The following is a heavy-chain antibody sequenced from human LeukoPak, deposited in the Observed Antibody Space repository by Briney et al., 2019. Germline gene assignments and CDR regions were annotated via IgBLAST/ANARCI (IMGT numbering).Heavy chain of an antibody. CDR1: GGSISSYY. J-gene: IGHJ4*02. CDR3: ARVPLFGRFDY. CDR2: IYYSGST. V-gene: IGHV4-59*01. Sequence: SETLSLTCTVSGGSISSYYWSWIRQPPGKGLEWIGYIYYSGSTNYNPSLKSRVTISVDTSKNQFSLKLSSVTAADTAVYYCARVPLFGRFDYWGQGTLVTVSS. D-gene: IGHD1-26*01.